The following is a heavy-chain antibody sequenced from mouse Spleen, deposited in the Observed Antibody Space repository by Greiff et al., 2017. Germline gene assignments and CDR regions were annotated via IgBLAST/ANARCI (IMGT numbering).Heavy chain of an antibody. CDR3: TRGDDYEDYAMDY. J-gene: IGHJ4*01. D-gene: IGHD2-4*01. Sequence: VQLQQSGTVLARPGASVKMSCKTSGYTFTSYWMHWVKQRPGQGLEWIGAIYPGNSDTSYNQKFKGKAKLTAVTSASTAYMELSSLTNEDSAVYYCTRGDDYEDYAMDYWGQGTSVTVSS. CDR2: IYPGNSDT. CDR1: GYTFTSYW. V-gene: IGHV1-5*01.